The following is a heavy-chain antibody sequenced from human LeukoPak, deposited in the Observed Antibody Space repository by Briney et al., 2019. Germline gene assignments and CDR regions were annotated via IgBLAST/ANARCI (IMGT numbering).Heavy chain of an antibody. Sequence: GGSLRLSCAASGFTFSSYGMHWVRQAPGKGLEWVAFIRYDGSNKYYADSVKGRFTISRDNSKNTLYLQMNSLRAEDTAVYYCAKNIAAADPNWFDPWGQGTLVTVSS. D-gene: IGHD6-13*01. CDR1: GFTFSSYG. V-gene: IGHV3-30*02. J-gene: IGHJ5*02. CDR2: IRYDGSNK. CDR3: AKNIAAADPNWFDP.